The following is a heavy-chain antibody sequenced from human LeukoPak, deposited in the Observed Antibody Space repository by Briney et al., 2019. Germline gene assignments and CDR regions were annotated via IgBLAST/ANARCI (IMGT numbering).Heavy chain of an antibody. CDR2: ISGGGDGT. J-gene: IGHJ4*02. Sequence: GGSLRLSCVASGFTFSGNAMSWVRQTPGKGLKWVSAISGGGDGTYYADSVKGRFTISRDNSKNTLYLQMNSLRAEDTAIYYCTKLRGASWDLLAFDYWGQGALVTVSS. V-gene: IGHV3-23*01. D-gene: IGHD1-26*01. CDR1: GFTFSGNA. CDR3: TKLRGASWDLLAFDY.